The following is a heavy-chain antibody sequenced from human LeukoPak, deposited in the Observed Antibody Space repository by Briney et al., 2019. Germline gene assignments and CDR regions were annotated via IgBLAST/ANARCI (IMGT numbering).Heavy chain of an antibody. CDR2: IYYSGST. V-gene: IGHV4-59*01. CDR1: GGSISSYY. J-gene: IGHJ4*02. CDR3: ARYSRSSSLDY. Sequence: SETPSLTCTVSGGSISSYYWSWIRQPPGKGLEWIGYIYYSGSTNYNPSLKSRVTISVDTSKNQFSLKLSSVTAADTAVYYCARYSRSSSLDYWGQGTLVTVSS. D-gene: IGHD6-6*01.